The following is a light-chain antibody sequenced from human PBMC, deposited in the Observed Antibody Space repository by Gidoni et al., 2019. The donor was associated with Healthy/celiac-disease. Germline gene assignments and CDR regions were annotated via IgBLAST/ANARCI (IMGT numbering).Light chain of an antibody. J-gene: IGLJ2*01. CDR3: AAWDDSLSGPV. V-gene: IGLV1-47*02. CDR1: SSNIGSNY. Sequence: QSVLPQPPSASGTPGQRVTISCSGSSSNIGSNYVYWYQQPPGTAPKLLIYSNNQRPSGVPDRFSGSKSGTSASLAISGLRSEDEADYYCAAWDDSLSGPVFGGGTKLTVL. CDR2: SNN.